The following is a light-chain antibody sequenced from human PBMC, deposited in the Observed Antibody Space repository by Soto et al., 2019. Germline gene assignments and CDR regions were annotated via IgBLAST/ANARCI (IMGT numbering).Light chain of an antibody. CDR3: QQYGSSPGT. V-gene: IGKV3-20*01. CDR1: QSVSSSY. Sequence: EIVMTQSPATLSLSPGERATLSCRASQSVSSSYLAWYQQKPGQAPRLLIFGASIRDTGIPDRFSGSGSGTDFTLTISRLESEDFAVYYCQQYGSSPGTFGQGTKVDIK. CDR2: GAS. J-gene: IGKJ1*01.